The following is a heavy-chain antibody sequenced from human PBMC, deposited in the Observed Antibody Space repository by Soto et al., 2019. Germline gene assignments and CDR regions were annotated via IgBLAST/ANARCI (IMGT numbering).Heavy chain of an antibody. D-gene: IGHD1-26*01. V-gene: IGHV3-53*01. CDR1: GLNVRNNY. CDR2: IYSSSTL. CDR3: ARGIVGATDFDN. J-gene: IGHJ4*02. Sequence: EVQLVESGGGLIQPGGSPRLSCAASGLNVRNNYMHWVRQAPGKGLEWVAVIYSSSTLDYADSVKGRFTISSDNTDKTLFLQMNSLRPEDTAMYYCARGIVGATDFDNWGQGTLVTVSP.